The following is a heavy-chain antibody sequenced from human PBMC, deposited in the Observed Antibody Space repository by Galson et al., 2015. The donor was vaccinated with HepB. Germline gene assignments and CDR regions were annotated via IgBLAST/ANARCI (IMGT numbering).Heavy chain of an antibody. CDR2: ISGSGGST. CDR1: GFTFSSYA. J-gene: IGHJ4*02. D-gene: IGHD2-2*01. V-gene: IGHV3-23*01. CDR3: AKGPAAFSYFDY. Sequence: SLRLSCAASGFTFSSYAMSWVRQAPGKGLEWVSAISGSGGSTYYADSVKGRFTISRDNSKDTLYLQMNSLRAEDTAVYYCAKGPAAFSYFDYWGQGTLVTVSS.